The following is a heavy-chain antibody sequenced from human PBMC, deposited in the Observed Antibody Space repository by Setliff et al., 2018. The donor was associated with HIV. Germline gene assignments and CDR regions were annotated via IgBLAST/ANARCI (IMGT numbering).Heavy chain of an antibody. J-gene: IGHJ3*02. Sequence: GGSLRLSCAASGFTFSSYAMTWVRQVPGEGLEWVSSIGGSDRDITYANFLKGRFTISRDNSKNMLYLQMNSLRAEDTAIYYCAKDRTSFNANWDAFDIWGQGTVVTVSS. CDR2: IGGSDRDI. V-gene: IGHV3-23*01. CDR1: GFTFSSYA. CDR3: AKDRTSFNANWDAFDI. D-gene: IGHD1-1*01.